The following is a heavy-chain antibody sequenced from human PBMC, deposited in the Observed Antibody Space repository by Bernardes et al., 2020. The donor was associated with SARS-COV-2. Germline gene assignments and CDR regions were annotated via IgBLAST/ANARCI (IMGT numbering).Heavy chain of an antibody. CDR2: IYWDDDK. CDR3: ALRDDNGYLDY. J-gene: IGHJ4*02. D-gene: IGHD4-17*01. V-gene: IGHV2-5*02. Sequence: SGPTLVKPTETLTVTCTFSGFSLTTSGVGVGWIRQPPGKALEWLAVIYWDDDKRYSPALKSRLTITKDTSRNQVVLTMTNMDPVDTATYFCALRDDNGYLDYWGQGNLVTVSS. CDR1: GFSLTTSGVG.